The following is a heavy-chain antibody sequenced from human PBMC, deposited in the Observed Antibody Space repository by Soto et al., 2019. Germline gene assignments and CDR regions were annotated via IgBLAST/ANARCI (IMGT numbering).Heavy chain of an antibody. V-gene: IGHV2-70*01. CDR3: ARILYDYGDPPDAIDF. CDR1: GFSLSTSGMC. D-gene: IGHD4-17*01. CDR2: IDWDDDK. J-gene: IGHJ3*01. Sequence: SGPTLVNPTQTLTLTCTFSGFSLSTSGMCVSWIRQPPGKALEWLALIDWDDDKYYSTSLKTRLTISKDTSKNQVVLTMTNMDPVDTATYYCARILYDYGDPPDAIDFRGPGLMVTV.